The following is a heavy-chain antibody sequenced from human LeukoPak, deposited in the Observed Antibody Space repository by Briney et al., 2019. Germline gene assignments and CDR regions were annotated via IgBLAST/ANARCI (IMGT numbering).Heavy chain of an antibody. J-gene: IGHJ5*02. CDR2: ISGSGGST. Sequence: GGSLRLSCAASGFTFSSYAMSWVRQAPGKGLEWVSAISGSGGSTYYADSVKGRFTISRDNSKNTLYLQMNSLGAEDTAVYYCARDRCNGGSCYYFDPWGQGTLVTVSS. D-gene: IGHD2-15*01. V-gene: IGHV3-23*01. CDR3: ARDRCNGGSCYYFDP. CDR1: GFTFSSYA.